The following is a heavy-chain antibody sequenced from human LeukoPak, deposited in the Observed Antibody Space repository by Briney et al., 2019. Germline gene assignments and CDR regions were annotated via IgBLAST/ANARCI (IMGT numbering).Heavy chain of an antibody. V-gene: IGHV1-69*01. Sequence: SVKLSCKASGGTFSSYAISWVRQAPGQGLEWMGGIIPIFGTANYAQKFQGRVTITADESTSTAYMELSSLRSEDTAVYYCARSSRYSYGLEYWGQGTLVTVSS. D-gene: IGHD5-18*01. J-gene: IGHJ4*02. CDR2: IIPIFGTA. CDR3: ARSSRYSYGLEY. CDR1: GGTFSSYA.